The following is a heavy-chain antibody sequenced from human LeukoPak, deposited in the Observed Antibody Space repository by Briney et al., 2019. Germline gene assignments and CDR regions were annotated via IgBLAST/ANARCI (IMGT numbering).Heavy chain of an antibody. CDR3: ARGYYDILTGLDY. J-gene: IGHJ4*02. CDR1: GFTFSNFG. Sequence: GGSLRLSCAASGFTFSNFGMHWVRQAPGKGLEWVSFIWYDGSSKYYGDSVKGRFTISRDNSKNTLYLQMNSLRAEDTAVYYCARGYYDILTGLDYWGQGTLVTVSS. CDR2: IWYDGSSK. V-gene: IGHV3-33*01. D-gene: IGHD3-9*01.